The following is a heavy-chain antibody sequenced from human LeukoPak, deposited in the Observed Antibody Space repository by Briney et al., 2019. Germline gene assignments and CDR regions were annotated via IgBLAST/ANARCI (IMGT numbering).Heavy chain of an antibody. J-gene: IGHJ4*02. CDR1: GFTFGDYA. V-gene: IGHV3-49*04. Sequence: GSLRLSCTASGFTFGDYAMSWVRQAPGKGLEWVGFIRSKAYGGTAEYAASVKDRFTISRDDSKSIAYLQMNSLKTEDTAVYYCTRGPYNNYVNLDYWGQGTLVTVSS. D-gene: IGHD4-11*01. CDR3: TRGPYNNYVNLDY. CDR2: IRSKAYGGTA.